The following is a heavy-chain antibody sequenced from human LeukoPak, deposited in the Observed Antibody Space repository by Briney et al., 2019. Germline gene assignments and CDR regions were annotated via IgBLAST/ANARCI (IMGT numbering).Heavy chain of an antibody. Sequence: GGSLRLSCAASGFTFNTYAMSRVRQAPGKGLDWVSTIGGRGDSTNYADSVKGRFTISRDNSKNMLYLQTHSLRVEDTAVYYCAKGKGTSSSSIDWWGQGTLVTVSS. J-gene: IGHJ4*02. CDR3: AKGKGTSSSSIDW. V-gene: IGHV3-23*01. CDR1: GFTFNTYA. CDR2: IGGRGDST. D-gene: IGHD2/OR15-2a*01.